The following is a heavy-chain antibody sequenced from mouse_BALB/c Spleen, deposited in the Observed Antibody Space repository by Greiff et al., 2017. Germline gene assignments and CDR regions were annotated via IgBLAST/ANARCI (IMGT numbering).Heavy chain of an antibody. Sequence: VMLVESGGGLVQPGGSLRLSCATSGFTFTDYYMSWVRQPPGKALEWLGFIRNKANGYTTEYSASVKGRFTISRDNSQSILYLQMNTLRAEDSATYYCARDSRREYYYAMDYWGQGTSVTVSS. CDR2: IRNKANGYTT. CDR3: ARDSRREYYYAMDY. V-gene: IGHV7-3*02. CDR1: GFTFTDYY. J-gene: IGHJ4*01.